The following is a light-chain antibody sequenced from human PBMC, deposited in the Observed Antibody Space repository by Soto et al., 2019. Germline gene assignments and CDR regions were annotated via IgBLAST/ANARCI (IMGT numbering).Light chain of an antibody. V-gene: IGKV3D-15*01. J-gene: IGKJ4*01. Sequence: EIVITHSPATLSVSPGERATLSCWASRSVSSNLAWYQQKPGQAPRLLIYDVSTRATGIPTRFSGSGSGTEFTLTISSLQSEDFAAYYCQQYNNWPLTFGGGTKVDIK. CDR1: RSVSSN. CDR3: QQYNNWPLT. CDR2: DVS.